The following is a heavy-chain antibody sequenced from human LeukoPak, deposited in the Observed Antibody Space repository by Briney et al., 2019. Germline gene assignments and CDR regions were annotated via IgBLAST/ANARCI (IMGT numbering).Heavy chain of an antibody. D-gene: IGHD3-10*01. CDR1: AVSISDYY. CDR3: ARGGYGLAFEY. J-gene: IGHJ4*02. CDR2: MFNSGTT. Sequence: SETLSFTCTVSAVSISDYYWSWLRQPPGKGLEWIGYMFNSGTTKYNPSLKSRVTILVEMPKNQFSLKLNSVTAADTAMYYCARGGYGLAFEYWGQGTLVTVSS. V-gene: IGHV4-59*01.